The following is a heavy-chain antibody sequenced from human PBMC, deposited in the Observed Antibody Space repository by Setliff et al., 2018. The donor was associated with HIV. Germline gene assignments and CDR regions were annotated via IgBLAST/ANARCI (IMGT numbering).Heavy chain of an antibody. Sequence: ASVKVSCKASGYTFTSYGISWVRQAPGQGLEWMGWISAYNGNTNYAQKLQGRVNMTTDTSTSTAYMELRSLRSDDTAVYYCARGYSAAGTLYYYGMDVWGQGTTVTVSS. J-gene: IGHJ6*02. V-gene: IGHV1-18*01. D-gene: IGHD6-13*01. CDR2: ISAYNGNT. CDR1: GYTFTSYG. CDR3: ARGYSAAGTLYYYGMDV.